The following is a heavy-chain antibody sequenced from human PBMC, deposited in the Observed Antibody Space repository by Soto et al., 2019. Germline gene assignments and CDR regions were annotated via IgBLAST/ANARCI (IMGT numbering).Heavy chain of an antibody. CDR2: IWYDGSNK. J-gene: IGHJ4*02. Sequence: QVQLVESGGGVVQPGRSLRLSCAASGFTFSSYGMHWVRQAPGKGLEWVAVIWYDGSNKYYADSVKGRFTISRDNSKNTLYLQMNSLRAEDTAVYYCAREEQQLVPPDYWGQGTLVTVSS. V-gene: IGHV3-33*01. D-gene: IGHD6-13*01. CDR1: GFTFSSYG. CDR3: AREEQQLVPPDY.